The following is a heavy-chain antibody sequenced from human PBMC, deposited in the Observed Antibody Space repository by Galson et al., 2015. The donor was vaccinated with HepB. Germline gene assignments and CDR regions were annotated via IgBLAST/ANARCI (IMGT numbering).Heavy chain of an antibody. V-gene: IGHV3-30*18. J-gene: IGHJ4*02. CDR2: ISYDGSNK. D-gene: IGHD3-22*01. Sequence: SLRLSCAASGFTFSSYGMHWVRQAPGKGLEWVAVISYDGSNKYYADSVKGRFTISRDNSKNTLYLQMNSLRAEDTAVYYCAKDRRGDYYDSSNTFDYWGQGTLVTVSS. CDR3: AKDRRGDYYDSSNTFDY. CDR1: GFTFSSYG.